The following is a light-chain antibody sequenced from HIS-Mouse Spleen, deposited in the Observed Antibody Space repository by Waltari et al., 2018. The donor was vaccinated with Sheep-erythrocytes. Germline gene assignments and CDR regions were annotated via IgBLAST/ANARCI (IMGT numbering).Light chain of an antibody. CDR3: QAWDSSTAV. V-gene: IGLV3-1*01. CDR2: QDS. CDR1: KLGDKY. Sequence: SYELTQPPSVSVSPGQTASITCSGDKLGDKYACWYQQKPGQSPVLVIYQDSKRPSGIPKRFSGSNSGNTATLTISGTQAMDEADYYCQAWDSSTAVFGGGTK. J-gene: IGLJ2*01.